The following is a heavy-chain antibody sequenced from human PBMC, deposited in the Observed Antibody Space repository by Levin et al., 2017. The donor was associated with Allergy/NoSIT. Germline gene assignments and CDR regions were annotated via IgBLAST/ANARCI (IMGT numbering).Heavy chain of an antibody. D-gene: IGHD2-2*01. V-gene: IGHV4-61*02. CDR3: ARAGYCSSTSCRHPSSYNWFDP. CDR1: GGSISSGSYY. CDR2: IYTSGST. J-gene: IGHJ5*02. Sequence: SQTLSLTCTVSGGSISSGSYYWSWIRQPAGKGLEWIGRIYTSGSTNYNPSLKSRVTISVDTSKNQFSLKLSSVTAADTAVYYCARAGYCSSTSCRHPSSYNWFDPWGQGTLVTVSS.